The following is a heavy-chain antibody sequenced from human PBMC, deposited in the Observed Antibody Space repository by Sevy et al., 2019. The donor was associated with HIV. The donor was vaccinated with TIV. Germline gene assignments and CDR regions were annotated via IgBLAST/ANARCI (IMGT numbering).Heavy chain of an antibody. V-gene: IGHV6-1*01. CDR2: TYYRSKWYN. CDR1: GDSVSSNSAA. J-gene: IGHJ5*02. CDR3: ARGRNVLLWFGQFDP. D-gene: IGHD3-10*01. Sequence: SQTLSLTCAISGDSVSSNSAAWNWIRQSPSRGLEWLGRTYYRSKWYNDYAVSVKSRITINPDKSKNQFSLQLNSVTPEDKAVYYCARGRNVLLWFGQFDPWGQGTLVTVSS.